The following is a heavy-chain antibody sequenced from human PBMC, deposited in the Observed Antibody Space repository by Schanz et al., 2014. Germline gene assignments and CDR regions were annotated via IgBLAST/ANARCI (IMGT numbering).Heavy chain of an antibody. D-gene: IGHD3-3*02. Sequence: QVLLVQSGAEVKQPGASVKVSCKASGYTFTAYFIHWVRQAPGQGLEWMGRINPNTGGTNFAQKFQGRVTMTWDRSISTANMELSRLRSDDTAVYYCARENKDYDSILNKFFHYGLDLWGQGTLVAVSS. CDR2: INPNTGGT. V-gene: IGHV1-2*06. CDR1: GYTFTAYF. CDR3: ARENKDYDSILNKFFHYGLDL. J-gene: IGHJ5*02.